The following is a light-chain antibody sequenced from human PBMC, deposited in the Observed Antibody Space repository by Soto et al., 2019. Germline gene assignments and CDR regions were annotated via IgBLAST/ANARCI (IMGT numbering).Light chain of an antibody. V-gene: IGLV2-8*01. CDR3: CSFTSSNTHV. CDR1: SSDVGGYNY. CDR2: EVN. J-gene: IGLJ1*01. Sequence: QSVLTQPPSASGSPGQSVTISCTGTSSDVGGYNYVSWYQQHPGKPPKLLIYEVNTRPSGVPDRFSGSKSGNTASLTISGLQAEDEADYYCCSFTSSNTHVFGTGTKVTVL.